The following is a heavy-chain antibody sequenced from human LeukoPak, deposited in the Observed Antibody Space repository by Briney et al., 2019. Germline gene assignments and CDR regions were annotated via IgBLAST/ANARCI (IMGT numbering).Heavy chain of an antibody. CDR2: INNDGRGT. D-gene: IGHD4-17*01. J-gene: IGHJ4*02. CDR3: VRGLRGPDY. V-gene: IGHV3-74*03. CDR1: GFAFSGFW. Sequence: GGSLRLSCAASGFAFSGFWMHWVRQAPQKGLVWVSRINNDGRGTVYADSVKGRFTTSRDNAQNTLYLQMNSLRVEDTAMYYCVRGLRGPDYWGQGTLVTVSS.